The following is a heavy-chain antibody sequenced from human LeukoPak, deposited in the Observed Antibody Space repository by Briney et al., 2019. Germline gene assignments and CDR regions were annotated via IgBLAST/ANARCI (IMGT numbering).Heavy chain of an antibody. J-gene: IGHJ4*02. D-gene: IGHD1-14*01. CDR2: LYYSGTT. Sequence: SETLSLTCTVSGGSVSSGSYYWSWIRQPPGKGLEWIGYLYYSGTTNYNPSLKSRVTISVDTSKNQFSLNLTSVTAADTAVYYCARHGTISSESYFDYWGQGALVTVSS. CDR1: GGSVSSGSYY. V-gene: IGHV4-61*01. CDR3: ARHGTISSESYFDY.